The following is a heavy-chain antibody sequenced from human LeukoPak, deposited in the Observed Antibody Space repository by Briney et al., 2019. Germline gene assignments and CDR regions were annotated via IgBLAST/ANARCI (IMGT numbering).Heavy chain of an antibody. CDR1: GGSISGYY. CDR3: ARLFSGSLDY. V-gene: IGHV4-4*09. D-gene: IGHD1-26*01. Sequence: SETLSLTCTVSGGSISGYYWSWIRQPPGKGLEWIGYIYTSGSTNYNPSLKSRVTISVDTSKNQFSLKLSSVTAADTAVYYCARLFSGSLDYWGQGTLVTVSS. J-gene: IGHJ4*02. CDR2: IYTSGST.